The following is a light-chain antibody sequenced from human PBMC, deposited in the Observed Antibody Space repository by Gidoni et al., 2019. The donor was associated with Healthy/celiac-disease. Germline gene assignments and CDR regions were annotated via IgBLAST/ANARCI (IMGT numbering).Light chain of an antibody. CDR3: QQSYSTPYT. J-gene: IGKJ2*01. Sequence: DIQMTQSPSALSASVGDRVTITCRASQGISSYLNWYQQTPGKAPKLLIYAASSLQSGVPSRFSGSGSGTDFTLTISSLQPEDFATYYCQQSYSTPYTFGQGTKLEIK. CDR1: QGISSY. CDR2: AAS. V-gene: IGKV1-39*01.